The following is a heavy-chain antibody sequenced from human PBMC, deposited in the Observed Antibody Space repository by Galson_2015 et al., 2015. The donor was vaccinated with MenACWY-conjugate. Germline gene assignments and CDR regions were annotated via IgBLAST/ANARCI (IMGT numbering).Heavy chain of an antibody. Sequence: SEPLSLTCAVYGGSFSGYYWSWIRQPPGKGLEWIGEINHSGSTNYNPSLKSRVTISVDTSKNQFSLKLSSVTAADTAMYYCAQILHKRSEYWGQGTLVTVSS. CDR2: INHSGST. D-gene: IGHD3-3*01. CDR1: GGSFSGYY. CDR3: AQILHKRSEY. J-gene: IGHJ4*02. V-gene: IGHV4-34*01.